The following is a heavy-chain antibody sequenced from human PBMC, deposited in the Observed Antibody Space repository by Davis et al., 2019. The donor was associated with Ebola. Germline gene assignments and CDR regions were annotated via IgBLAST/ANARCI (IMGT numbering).Heavy chain of an antibody. D-gene: IGHD6-13*01. V-gene: IGHV3-23*01. Sequence: PGGSLRLSCAASGFTFSSYGMHWVRQAPGKGLEWVSAISGSGGSTYYADSVKGRFTISRDNSKNTLYLQMNSLRAEDTAVYYCAKYFGAAAGIYAEYFQHWGQGTLVTVSS. CDR2: ISGSGGST. CDR1: GFTFSSYG. CDR3: AKYFGAAAGIYAEYFQH. J-gene: IGHJ1*01.